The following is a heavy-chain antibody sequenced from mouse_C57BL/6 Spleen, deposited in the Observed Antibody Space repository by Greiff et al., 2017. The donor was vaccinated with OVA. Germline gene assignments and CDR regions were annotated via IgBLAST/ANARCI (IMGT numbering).Heavy chain of an antibody. CDR1: GFTFSDYG. CDR2: ISSGSSTI. CDR3: ARGERTWFAY. J-gene: IGHJ3*01. V-gene: IGHV5-17*01. Sequence: DVMLVESGGGLVKPGGSLKLSCAASGFTFSDYGMHWVRQAPEKGPEWVAYISSGSSTIYYADTVKGRFPISRDNAKNTLFLQRTSLRSEDTAMYYCARGERTWFAYWGQGTLVTVSA.